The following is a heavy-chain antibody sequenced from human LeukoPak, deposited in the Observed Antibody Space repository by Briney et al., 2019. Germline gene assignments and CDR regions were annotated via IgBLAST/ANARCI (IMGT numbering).Heavy chain of an antibody. CDR2: IIPILGIA. Sequence: ASVKVSCKASGGTFSSYAISWVRQAPGQGLEWMGRIIPILGIANYAQKFQGRVTMTRDTSISTAYMELSRLRSDDTAVYYCASLGYCSGGSCSASFDYWGQGTLVTVSS. D-gene: IGHD2-15*01. V-gene: IGHV1-69*04. CDR3: ASLGYCSGGSCSASFDY. CDR1: GGTFSSYA. J-gene: IGHJ4*02.